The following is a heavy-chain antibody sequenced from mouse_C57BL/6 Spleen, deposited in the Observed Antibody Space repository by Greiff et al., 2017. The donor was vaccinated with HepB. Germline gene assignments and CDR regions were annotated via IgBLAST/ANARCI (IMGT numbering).Heavy chain of an antibody. J-gene: IGHJ2*01. CDR1: GYTFTDYY. CDR3: ARSHYYGSSYVY. CDR2: IYPGSGNT. D-gene: IGHD1-1*01. Sequence: VQLQQSGAELVRPGASVKLSCKASGYTFTDYYINWVKQRPGQGLEWIARIYPGSGNTYYNEKFKGKATLTAEKSSSTAYMQLSSLTSEDSAVYFCARSHYYGSSYVYWGQGTTLTVSS. V-gene: IGHV1-76*01.